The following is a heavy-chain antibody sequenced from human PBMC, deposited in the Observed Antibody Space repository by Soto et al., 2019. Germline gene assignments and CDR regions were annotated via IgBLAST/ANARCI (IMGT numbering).Heavy chain of an antibody. Sequence: ASVKVSCKASGYTFTGYYMHWVRQAPGQGLEWMGWINPNSGGTNYAQKFQGWVTMTRETSISTAYMGLSRLRSDDTAVYYCARDSLRPKDGSSQNRGAFDIWGQGTMVTVSS. CDR2: INPNSGGT. V-gene: IGHV1-2*04. CDR1: GYTFTGYY. D-gene: IGHD2-2*01. CDR3: ARDSLRPKDGSSQNRGAFDI. J-gene: IGHJ3*02.